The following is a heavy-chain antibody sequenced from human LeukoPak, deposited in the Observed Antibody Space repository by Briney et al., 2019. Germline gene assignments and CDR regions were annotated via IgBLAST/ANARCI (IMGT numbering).Heavy chain of an antibody. CDR1: GFTFDDYA. V-gene: IGHV3-43*02. D-gene: IGHD1-26*01. J-gene: IGHJ4*02. CDR3: AKAGSGIVTGDS. CDR2: ISGDSGST. Sequence: GGSLRLSCAASGFTFDDYAMHWVRQAPGRGLEWVSLISGDSGSTFYADSVKGRFTISRDNSRNSLCLQMNSLRSEDTALYYCAKAGSGIVTGDSWGQGTLVTVSS.